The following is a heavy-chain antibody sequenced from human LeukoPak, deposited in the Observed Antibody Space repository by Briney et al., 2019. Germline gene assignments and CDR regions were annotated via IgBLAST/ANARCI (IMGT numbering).Heavy chain of an antibody. CDR3: ARDRWELLSNSYHYCGLDV. CDR2: IKQDGSEK. J-gene: IGHJ6*02. Sequence: GGSLRVSCAASGFTFSNYWMSWVRQASGKGLEWVANIKQDGSEKCYVDSVKGRFTISRDNAKNSLYLQMNSLRAEDTAVYYCARDRWELLSNSYHYCGLDVWGQGTTVTVSS. D-gene: IGHD2-15*01. CDR1: GFTFSNYW. V-gene: IGHV3-7*01.